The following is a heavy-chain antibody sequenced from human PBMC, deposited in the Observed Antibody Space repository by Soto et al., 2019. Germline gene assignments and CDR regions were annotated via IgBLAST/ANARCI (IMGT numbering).Heavy chain of an antibody. CDR1: GFTFSSYA. Sequence: QVQLVESGGGVVQPGRSLRLSCAASGFTFSSYAMHWVRQAPGKGLEWVAVISYDGSNKYYADSVKGRFTISRDNSXNTLCLQMNILRAEDTAVYYCARGGDFWSGSPPYYYYGMDVWGQGTTVTVSS. D-gene: IGHD3-3*01. V-gene: IGHV3-30-3*01. CDR3: ARGGDFWSGSPPYYYYGMDV. CDR2: ISYDGSNK. J-gene: IGHJ6*02.